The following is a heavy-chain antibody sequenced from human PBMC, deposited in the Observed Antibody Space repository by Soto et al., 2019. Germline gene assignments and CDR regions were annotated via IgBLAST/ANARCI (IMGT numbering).Heavy chain of an antibody. CDR3: AGTTISRGIFDY. Sequence: QVRLVQSGSELKKPVSSVKVSCKASGGISTFYAISWVRQAPGQGLEGMGGIIPMFDTANYAQKFQGRATITADKSTSTVYLELNSLRFDDTAVYYCAGTTISRGIFDYWGQGPLVTVSS. CDR1: GGISTFYA. J-gene: IGHJ4*02. V-gene: IGHV1-69*14. D-gene: IGHD3-16*01. CDR2: IIPMFDTA.